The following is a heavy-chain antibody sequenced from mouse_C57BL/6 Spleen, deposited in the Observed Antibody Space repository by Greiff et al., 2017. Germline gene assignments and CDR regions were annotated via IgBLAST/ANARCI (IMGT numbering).Heavy chain of an antibody. D-gene: IGHD1-1*01. CDR3: ARDDYGSSYAY. CDR2: IHPNSGST. CDR1: GYTFTSYW. Sequence: QVQLQQPGAELVKPGASVKLSCKASGYTFTSYWMHWVKQRPGQGLEWIGMIHPNSGSTNYNEKFKSKATLTVDKSSSTAYMQLSSLTSEDSAVYYCARDDYGSSYAYWGQGTLVTVSA. V-gene: IGHV1-64*01. J-gene: IGHJ3*01.